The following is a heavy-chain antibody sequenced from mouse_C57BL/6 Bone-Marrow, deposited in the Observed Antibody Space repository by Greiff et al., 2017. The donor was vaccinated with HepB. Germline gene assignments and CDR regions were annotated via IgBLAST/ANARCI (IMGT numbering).Heavy chain of an antibody. Sequence: EVQLQQSGTVLARPGASVKMSCKTSGYTFTSYWMHWVKQRPGQGLEWIGAIYPGNSDTSYNQKFKGKAKLTAVTSASTAYMELSSLTNEDSAVYYCTRSWWLRAWFAYWGQGTLVTVSA. CDR3: TRSWWLRAWFAY. J-gene: IGHJ3*01. D-gene: IGHD2-2*01. CDR2: IYPGNSDT. CDR1: GYTFTSYW. V-gene: IGHV1-5*01.